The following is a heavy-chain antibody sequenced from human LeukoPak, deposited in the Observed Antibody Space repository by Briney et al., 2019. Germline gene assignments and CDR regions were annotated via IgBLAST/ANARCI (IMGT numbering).Heavy chain of an antibody. D-gene: IGHD1-26*01. CDR2: ISSSGSTI. Sequence: PGGSLRLSCAASGFTFSDYYMSWICQAPGKGLEWVSYISSSGSTIYYADSVKGRFTISRDNAKNSLYLQMNSLRAEDTAVYYCARHSLRGTYLFDYWGQGTLVTVSS. V-gene: IGHV3-11*01. CDR1: GFTFSDYY. J-gene: IGHJ4*02. CDR3: ARHSLRGTYLFDY.